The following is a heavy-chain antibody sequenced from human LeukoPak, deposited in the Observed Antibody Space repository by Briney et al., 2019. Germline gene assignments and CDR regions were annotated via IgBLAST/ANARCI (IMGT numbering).Heavy chain of an antibody. Sequence: ASVKVSCEASGGTFSSYAISWVRQAPGQGLEWMGRIIPILGIANYAQKFQGRVTITADKSTSTAYMELSSLRSEDTAVYYCASRGRGIAVADHAEYFQHWGQGTLVTVSS. D-gene: IGHD6-19*01. V-gene: IGHV1-69*04. J-gene: IGHJ1*01. CDR2: IIPILGIA. CDR1: GGTFSSYA. CDR3: ASRGRGIAVADHAEYFQH.